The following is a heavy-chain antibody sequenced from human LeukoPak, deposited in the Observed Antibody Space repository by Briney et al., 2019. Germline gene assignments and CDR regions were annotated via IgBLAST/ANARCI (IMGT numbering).Heavy chain of an antibody. Sequence: RASVKVSCKASGGTFSSYTISLVRQAPGQGLEWMGRIIPILGIANYAQKFQGRVTITADKSTSTAYMELSSLRSEDTAVYYCARDFVQYYYGSRSLDYWGQGTLVTVSS. J-gene: IGHJ4*02. D-gene: IGHD3-10*01. CDR3: ARDFVQYYYGSRSLDY. CDR2: IIPILGIA. V-gene: IGHV1-69*04. CDR1: GGTFSSYT.